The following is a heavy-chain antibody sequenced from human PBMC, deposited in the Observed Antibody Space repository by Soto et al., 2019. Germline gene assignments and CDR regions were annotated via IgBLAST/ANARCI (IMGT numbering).Heavy chain of an antibody. V-gene: IGHV4-31*03. J-gene: IGHJ4*02. D-gene: IGHD2-15*01. CDR1: GGSISSGGYY. CDR2: IYYSGST. CDR3: ARGPEYCSGGSCYSDPGFDY. Sequence: QVQLQESGPGLVKPSQTLSLTCTVSGGSISSGGYYWSWIRQHPGQGLEWIGYIYYSGSTYYNTSLKSRVTISVDTAKNQSSLKLSSVTAADTAVYYCARGPEYCSGGSCYSDPGFDYWGQGTLVTVSS.